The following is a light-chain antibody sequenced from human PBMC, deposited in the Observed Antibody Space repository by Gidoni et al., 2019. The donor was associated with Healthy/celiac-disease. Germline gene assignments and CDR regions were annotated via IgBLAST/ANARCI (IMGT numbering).Light chain of an antibody. CDR3: QQYGSSPVT. CDR2: GAS. Sequence: EIVLTQSPGTLSLSPGERATLSCRASQSVSSSYLAWYQQKPGQAPRLLIYGASSRATGIPDRFSGSGSGTDFTLTISRLEPEDFAVYYCQQYGSSPVTFXQXTKLEIK. V-gene: IGKV3-20*01. CDR1: QSVSSSY. J-gene: IGKJ2*01.